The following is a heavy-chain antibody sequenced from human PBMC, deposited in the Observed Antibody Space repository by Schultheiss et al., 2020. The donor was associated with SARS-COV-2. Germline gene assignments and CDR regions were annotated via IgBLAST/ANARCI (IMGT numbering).Heavy chain of an antibody. J-gene: IGHJ4*02. Sequence: SQTLSLTCTVSGGSISSSSYYWGWIRQPPGKGLEWIGSIYYSGSTNYNPSLKSRVTISVDTSKNQFSLKLSSVTAADTAVYYCARVVFGSGPFDYWGQGTLVTVSS. V-gene: IGHV4-39*07. CDR1: GGSISSSSYY. D-gene: IGHD3-3*01. CDR2: IYYSGST. CDR3: ARVVFGSGPFDY.